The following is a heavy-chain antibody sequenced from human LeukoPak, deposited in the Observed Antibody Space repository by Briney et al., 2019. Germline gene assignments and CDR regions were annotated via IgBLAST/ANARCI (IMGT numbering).Heavy chain of an antibody. CDR1: GYTFTSYG. CDR2: ISAYSGNT. V-gene: IGHV1-18*01. CDR3: ARDYPIKPYDSSGYWKVGAFDI. D-gene: IGHD3-22*01. Sequence: GASVKVSCKASGYTFTSYGISWVRQAPGQGLEWMGWISAYSGNTNYAQKLQGRVTMTTDTSTSTAYMELRSLRSDDTAVYYCARDYPIKPYDSSGYWKVGAFDIWGQGTMVTVSS. J-gene: IGHJ3*02.